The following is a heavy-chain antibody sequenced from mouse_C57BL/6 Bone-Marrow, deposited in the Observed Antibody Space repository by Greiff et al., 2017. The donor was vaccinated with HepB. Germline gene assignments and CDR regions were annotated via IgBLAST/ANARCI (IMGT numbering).Heavy chain of an antibody. J-gene: IGHJ3*01. CDR3: ASMVTRKVWFAC. CDR1: GFTFSSYA. V-gene: IGHV5-4*03. Sequence: EVMLVESGGGLVKPGGSLKLSCAASGFTFSSYAMSWVRQTPEKRLEWVATISDGGSYTYYPDNVKGRFTISRDNAKNNMYLQMSHLKSEDTAMYYCASMVTRKVWFACWGQGTLVTVSA. CDR2: ISDGGSYT. D-gene: IGHD2-2*01.